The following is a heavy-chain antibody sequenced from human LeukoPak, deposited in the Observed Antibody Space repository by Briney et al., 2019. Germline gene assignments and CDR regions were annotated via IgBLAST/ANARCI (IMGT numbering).Heavy chain of an antibody. V-gene: IGHV1-46*03. CDR2: INPSGGST. J-gene: IGHJ2*01. Sequence: ASVKVSCKASGYTFTSYYMHWVRQAPGQGLEWMGIINPSGGSTSYAQKFQGRVTMTRDTSTSTVYMELSSLRSEDTAVYYCARDYEPRHGWYGARDWYFDLWGRGTLVTVSS. D-gene: IGHD6-19*01. CDR1: GYTFTSYY. CDR3: ARDYEPRHGWYGARDWYFDL.